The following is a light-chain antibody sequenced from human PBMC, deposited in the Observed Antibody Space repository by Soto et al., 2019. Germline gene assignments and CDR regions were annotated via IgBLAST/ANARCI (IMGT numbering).Light chain of an antibody. CDR2: GAS. CDR3: QHYNNWLGT. Sequence: EIVVTQSPAILSVSPGERVTLSCRASQSVISSIAWYQQKLGQAPRLLSYGASTRATGIPARFSGSGSGTEFFLTISSLQSEDFAMCYCQHYNNWLGTFGGGTKVEIK. V-gene: IGKV3-15*01. J-gene: IGKJ4*01. CDR1: QSVISS.